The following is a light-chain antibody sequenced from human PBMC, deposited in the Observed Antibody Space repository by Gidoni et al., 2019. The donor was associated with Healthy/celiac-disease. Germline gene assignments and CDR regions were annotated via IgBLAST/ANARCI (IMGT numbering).Light chain of an antibody. V-gene: IGKV3-20*01. Sequence: EIVLTQSPGTLSLSPGARATLSCRAGQTISNNYLAWYQQRPGQAPRLLIFGASSRATGIPDRFSGSGSGTDFTLTISTLDPEDFALYYCQHYTTSMLTFGGXTRVEIK. CDR1: QTISNNY. CDR3: QHYTTSMLT. J-gene: IGKJ4*01. CDR2: GAS.